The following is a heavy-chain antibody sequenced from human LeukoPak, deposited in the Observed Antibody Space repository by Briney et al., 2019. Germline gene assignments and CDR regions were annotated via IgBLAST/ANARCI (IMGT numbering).Heavy chain of an antibody. J-gene: IGHJ6*03. CDR2: IKQDGSEK. V-gene: IGHV3-7*01. D-gene: IGHD3-3*01. CDR3: ARDRRAPYYGFRSGYIDHYYMDV. CDR1: EFTFNNYW. Sequence: GGSLRLSCAASEFTFNNYWMSWVRQAPGKGLEWVANIKQDGSEKYYVDSVEGRFTISRDNAKNSLYLQMNSLRAEDTAVYYCARDRRAPYYGFRSGYIDHYYMDVWGKGTTVTVSS.